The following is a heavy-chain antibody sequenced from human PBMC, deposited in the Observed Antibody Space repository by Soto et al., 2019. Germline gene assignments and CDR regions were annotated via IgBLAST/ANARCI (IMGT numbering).Heavy chain of an antibody. V-gene: IGHV1-69*13. CDR2: IIPIFGTA. CDR1: GGTFSSYA. D-gene: IGHD2-8*01. CDR3: ARGGLRIVLMVYAMSWFEP. J-gene: IGHJ5*02. Sequence: ASVKVSFKASGGTFSSYAISWVRQAPGQGLEWMGGIIPIFGTANYAQKFQGRVTITADESTSTAYMELSSLRSEDTAVYYCARGGLRIVLMVYAMSWFEPWGQGTLVTVSS.